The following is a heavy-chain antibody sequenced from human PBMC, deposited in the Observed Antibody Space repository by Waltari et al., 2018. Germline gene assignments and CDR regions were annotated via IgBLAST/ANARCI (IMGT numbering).Heavy chain of an antibody. V-gene: IGHV2-5*01. D-gene: IGHD3-10*01. J-gene: IGHJ4*02. CDR2: SYWNDDK. Sequence: QITLKESGPTLVKPTQTLTLTCTFSGFSLSTSGVGVGWIRQPPGKALEWLALSYWNDDKRYSPSLKSRLTITKDTSKNQVVLTMTNMDPVDTATYYCAQVILWFGVNEDYFDYWGQGTLVTVSS. CDR1: GFSLSTSGVG. CDR3: AQVILWFGVNEDYFDY.